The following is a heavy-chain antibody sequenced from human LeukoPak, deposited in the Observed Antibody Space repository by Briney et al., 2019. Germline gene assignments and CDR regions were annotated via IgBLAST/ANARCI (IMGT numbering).Heavy chain of an antibody. CDR1: GGSFSSYY. CDR2: IYYSGST. D-gene: IGHD6-19*01. V-gene: IGHV4-39*01. Sequence: SETLSLTCAVYGGSFSSYYWGWIRQPPGKGLEWIGSIYYSGSTYYNASLKSRGTISVDTSKNQFSLKLNSVTAADTAVYFCARQVVAVAGTGYFDYWGQGTLVTVSS. CDR3: ARQVVAVAGTGYFDY. J-gene: IGHJ4*02.